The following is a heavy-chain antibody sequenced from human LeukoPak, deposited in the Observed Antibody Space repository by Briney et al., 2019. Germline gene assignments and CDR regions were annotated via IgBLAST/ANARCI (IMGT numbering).Heavy chain of an antibody. CDR1: GFTVSSNY. CDR3: ARDNFWSGYYGY. Sequence: PGGSLRLSCAASGFTVSSNYMNWVRQAPGRGLERVSVIYSGGSTYYADSVKGRFTISRDNSKNTLYLQMNSLRPEDTAVYYCARDNFWSGYYGYWGQGTPVTVSS. D-gene: IGHD3-3*01. V-gene: IGHV3-66*02. CDR2: IYSGGST. J-gene: IGHJ4*02.